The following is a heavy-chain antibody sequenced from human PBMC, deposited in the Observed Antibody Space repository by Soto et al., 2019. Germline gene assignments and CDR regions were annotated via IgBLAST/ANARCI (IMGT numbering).Heavy chain of an antibody. Sequence: SETLSLTCTVSGGSISSYYWSWIRQPPGKGLEWIGYIYYSGSTNYNPSLKSRVTISVDTSKNQFSLKLSSVTAADTAVYYCAGYAGKANSRRQGAYDGFDSWGQGTLVTVSS. J-gene: IGHJ5*01. V-gene: IGHV4-59*01. CDR3: AGYAGKANSRRQGAYDGFDS. CDR1: GGSISSYY. CDR2: IYYSGST. D-gene: IGHD1-1*01.